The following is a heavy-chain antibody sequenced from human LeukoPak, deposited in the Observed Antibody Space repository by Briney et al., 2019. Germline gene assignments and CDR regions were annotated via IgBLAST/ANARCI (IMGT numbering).Heavy chain of an antibody. D-gene: IGHD1-26*01. CDR3: ARHGGTYPPSPFFDY. CDR2: IYPGDSDI. CDR1: GYRFTSYW. Sequence: GESLKISCKGSGYRFTSYWLAWVRQMPGKGLEWMGIIYPGDSDIRYSPSFQGQVTIPADKSISTAYLQWTSLKASDTAMYYCARHGGTYPPSPFFDYWGQGTLVTVSS. J-gene: IGHJ4*02. V-gene: IGHV5-51*01.